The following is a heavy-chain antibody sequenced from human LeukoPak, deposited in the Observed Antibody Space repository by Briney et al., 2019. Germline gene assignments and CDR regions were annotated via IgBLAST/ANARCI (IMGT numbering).Heavy chain of an antibody. Sequence: PSEALSLTCTVSGDSISSSGYYWGWIRQPPGKGLEWIGTIYSSGNTYYNPSLKSRVTISVDTSKNQFSLRLNSVTAADTAVYYCARGRGSSSMGDFPSKDHDFAYWGQGTLVTVSS. CDR1: GDSISSSGYY. V-gene: IGHV4-39*01. D-gene: IGHD6-6*01. CDR3: ARGRGSSSMGDFPSKDHDFAY. J-gene: IGHJ4*02. CDR2: IYSSGNT.